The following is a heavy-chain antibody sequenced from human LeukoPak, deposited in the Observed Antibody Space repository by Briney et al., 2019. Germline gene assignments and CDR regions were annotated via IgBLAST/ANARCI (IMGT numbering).Heavy chain of an antibody. CDR2: FDPEDGET. D-gene: IGHD4-23*01. J-gene: IGHJ3*02. Sequence: ASVKVSRKVSGYTLTELSMHWVRQAPGKGLEWMGGFDPEDGETIYAQKFQGRVTMTEDTSTDTAYMELSSLRSEDTAVYYCATVPNADYGGNPLNSDAFDIWGQGTMVTVSS. CDR1: GYTLTELS. CDR3: ATVPNADYGGNPLNSDAFDI. V-gene: IGHV1-24*01.